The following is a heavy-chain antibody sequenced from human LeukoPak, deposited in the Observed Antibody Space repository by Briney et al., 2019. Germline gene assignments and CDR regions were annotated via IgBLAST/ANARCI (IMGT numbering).Heavy chain of an antibody. D-gene: IGHD3-10*01. J-gene: IGHJ6*03. CDR3: VREGWAMVRGVDYQYYYMDV. Sequence: SETLSLTCTVSGGSISSSSYYRGWIRQSPGKGLEWIESISYNGRTYYNPSLKSRVTISVDTSKNQFSLRLSSVTAADTAVYYCVREGWAMVRGVDYQYYYMDVWGKGTTVTVSS. V-gene: IGHV4-39*07. CDR1: GGSISSSSYY. CDR2: ISYNGRT.